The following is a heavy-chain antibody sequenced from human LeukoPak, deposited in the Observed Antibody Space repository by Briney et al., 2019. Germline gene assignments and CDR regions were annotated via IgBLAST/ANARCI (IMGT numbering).Heavy chain of an antibody. V-gene: IGHV4-59*01. CDR2: IYYSGST. CDR1: GGSISSYY. D-gene: IGHD4-23*01. CDR3: AGSLTVVRYYFDY. Sequence: PSETLSLTCTVSGGSISSYYWSWIRQPPGKGLEWIGYIYYSGSTNYYPSLKSRVTISVDTSKNQFSLKLSSVTAADTAVYYCAGSLTVVRYYFDYWGQGTLVTVSS. J-gene: IGHJ4*02.